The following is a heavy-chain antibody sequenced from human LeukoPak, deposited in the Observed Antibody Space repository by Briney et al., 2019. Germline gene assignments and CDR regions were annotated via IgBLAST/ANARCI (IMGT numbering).Heavy chain of an antibody. CDR1: GFTFSSYG. Sequence: GGSLRLSCAASGFTFSSYGMHWVRQAPGKGLEWVAVISYDGSNKYYADSVKGRFTISRDNSKNTLYLQMNSLRAEDTAVYYCARGYSSGWYYFDYWGQGTLVTVSS. D-gene: IGHD6-19*01. V-gene: IGHV3-30*03. J-gene: IGHJ4*02. CDR2: ISYDGSNK. CDR3: ARGYSSGWYYFDY.